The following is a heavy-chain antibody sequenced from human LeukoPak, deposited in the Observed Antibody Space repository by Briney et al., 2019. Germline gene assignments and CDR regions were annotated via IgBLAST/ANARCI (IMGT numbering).Heavy chain of an antibody. J-gene: IGHJ6*03. Sequence: PGRSLRLSCASSGVTFGSYGMHWVRQAPGKGLEWVAVIWYDGSSEQYADSVKGRFAISRDNSRDTLYLQMNSLRAEDTAVYYCAKDDNWRGSYNYYYMDVWGKGTSVTVSS. V-gene: IGHV3-33*06. CDR1: GVTFGSYG. D-gene: IGHD3-3*01. CDR2: IWYDGSSE. CDR3: AKDDNWRGSYNYYYMDV.